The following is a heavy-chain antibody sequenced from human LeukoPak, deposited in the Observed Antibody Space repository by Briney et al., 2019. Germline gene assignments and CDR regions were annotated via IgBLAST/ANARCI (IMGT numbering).Heavy chain of an antibody. CDR1: GGSISSYY. D-gene: IGHD5-12*01. V-gene: IGHV4-59*01. CDR2: TFYTGNT. J-gene: IGHJ4*02. Sequence: SETLSLTCTVSGGSISSYYWSWIRQPPGEGLEWIGYTFYTGNTNFNPSLKSRVTISVDTSKNQFSLKLTSVTAADTAVYYCARGGGAAGYDNEFDYWGQGTLVTVSS. CDR3: ARGGGAAGYDNEFDY.